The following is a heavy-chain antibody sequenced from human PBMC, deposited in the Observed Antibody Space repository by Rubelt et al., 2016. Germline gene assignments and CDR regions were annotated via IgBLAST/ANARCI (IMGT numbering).Heavy chain of an antibody. CDR3: ARAKYSSRGVIDY. J-gene: IGHJ4*02. CDR2: INHSGST. D-gene: IGHD6-13*01. Sequence: QVQLQQWGAGLLKPSETLSLTCAVYGGSFSGYYWSWIRQPPGKGLEWIGEINHSGSTNYNPSLRSRVTTSVDTSKNQVSLKLSSVTAADTAVYYCARAKYSSRGVIDYWGQGTLVTVSS. V-gene: IGHV4-34*01. CDR1: GGSFSGYY.